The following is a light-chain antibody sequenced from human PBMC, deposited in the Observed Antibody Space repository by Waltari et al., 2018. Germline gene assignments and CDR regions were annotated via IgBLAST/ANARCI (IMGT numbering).Light chain of an antibody. CDR1: QSVRSY. CDR2: DAS. J-gene: IGKJ5*01. V-gene: IGKV3-11*01. Sequence: EIVLTQSPATLSLSPGERATLSCRASQSVRSYLAWYQQKPGQAHRLLIHDASNRATGIPARFSGSGSGTDFTLTISSLEPEDFAVYYCQQRSNWPPITFGQGTRLEIK. CDR3: QQRSNWPPIT.